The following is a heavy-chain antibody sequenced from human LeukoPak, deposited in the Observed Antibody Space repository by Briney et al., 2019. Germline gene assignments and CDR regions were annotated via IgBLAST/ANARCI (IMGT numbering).Heavy chain of an antibody. CDR2: ISSSSSTI. CDR3: ARDSDLYYYGSGKS. D-gene: IGHD3-10*01. CDR1: GFTFSSYE. Sequence: GGSLRLSCAASGFTFSSYEMNWVRQAPGNGLEWVSYISSSSSTIYYADSVKGRFTISRDNAKSSLYLQMNSLRAEDTAVYYCARDSDLYYYGSGKSWGQGTLVTVSS. J-gene: IGHJ4*02. V-gene: IGHV3-48*01.